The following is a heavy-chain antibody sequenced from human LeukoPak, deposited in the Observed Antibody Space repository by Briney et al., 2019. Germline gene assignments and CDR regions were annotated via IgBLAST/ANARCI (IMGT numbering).Heavy chain of an antibody. D-gene: IGHD3-22*01. CDR1: GGSISSGDYY. Sequence: PSETLSLTCTVSGGSISSGDYYWSWIRQPPGKGLEWIGYIYYSGSTYYNPSPKSRVTISVDTSKNQFSLKLSSVTAADTAVYYCATSYDSSGFSFDYWGQGTLVTVSS. J-gene: IGHJ4*02. CDR3: ATSYDSSGFSFDY. CDR2: IYYSGST. V-gene: IGHV4-30-4*01.